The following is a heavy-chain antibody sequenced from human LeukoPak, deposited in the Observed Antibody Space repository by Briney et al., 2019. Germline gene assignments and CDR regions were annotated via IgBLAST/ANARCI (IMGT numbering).Heavy chain of an antibody. CDR1: GFTFSSYA. CDR2: IYTSGST. J-gene: IGHJ5*02. D-gene: IGHD3-10*01. V-gene: IGHV4-4*07. Sequence: GSLRLSCAASGFTFSSYAMSWIRQPPGKGLEWIGRIYTSGSTNYNPSLKSRVTMSVDTSKNQFSLKLSSVTAADTAVYYCARSANWFPFDPWGQGTLVTVSS. CDR3: ARSANWFPFDP.